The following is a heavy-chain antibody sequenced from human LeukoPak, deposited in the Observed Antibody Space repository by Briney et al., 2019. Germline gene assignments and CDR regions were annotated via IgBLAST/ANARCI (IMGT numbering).Heavy chain of an antibody. V-gene: IGHV4-31*03. Sequence: SETLSLTCTVSGGSISSGGYYWSWIRQHPGKGLEWIGYIYYSGSTYYNPSLKSRVTISVDTSKNQFSLKLSSVTAADTAVYYCARAQAGDYGDPEYYCYGMDVWGQGTTVTVSS. J-gene: IGHJ6*02. CDR2: IYYSGST. D-gene: IGHD4-17*01. CDR3: ARAQAGDYGDPEYYCYGMDV. CDR1: GGSISSGGYY.